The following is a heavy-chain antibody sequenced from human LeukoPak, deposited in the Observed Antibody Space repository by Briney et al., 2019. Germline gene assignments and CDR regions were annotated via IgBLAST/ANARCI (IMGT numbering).Heavy chain of an antibody. D-gene: IGHD6-19*01. J-gene: IGHJ6*02. CDR1: GFSLSSYY. V-gene: IGHV3-7*03. CDR3: TRDLAAVPGPRMDV. Sequence: PGGSLRLSCAASGFSLSSYYMSWVRQAPGKGLEWVALINPDGSERYYVDSVKGRFTISRDNAKNSLYLQMDSLRDDDTAMYFCTRDLAAVPGPRMDVWGQGTTVTVSS. CDR2: INPDGSER.